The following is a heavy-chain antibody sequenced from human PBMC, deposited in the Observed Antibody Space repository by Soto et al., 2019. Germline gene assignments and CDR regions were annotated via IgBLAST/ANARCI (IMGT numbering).Heavy chain of an antibody. CDR2: ISYDGSNK. D-gene: IGHD3-10*01. Sequence: GGSLRLSCAASGFTSSSYAMHWVRQAPGKGLEWVAVISYDGSNKYYADSVKGRFTISRDNSKNTLYLQMNSLGAEDTAVYYCARDDRFTIKRPHYYYGMDVWGQGTRVTVSS. CDR1: GFTSSSYA. CDR3: ARDDRFTIKRPHYYYGMDV. V-gene: IGHV3-30-3*01. J-gene: IGHJ6*02.